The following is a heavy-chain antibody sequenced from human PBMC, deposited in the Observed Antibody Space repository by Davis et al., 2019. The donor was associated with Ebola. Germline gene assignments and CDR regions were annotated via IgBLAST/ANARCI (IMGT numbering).Heavy chain of an antibody. D-gene: IGHD2-15*01. CDR3: ARDQVYCSGGSCFLYYYYGMDV. J-gene: IGHJ6*02. CDR1: GFTFSSYS. V-gene: IGHV3-21*01. CDR2: ISSSSSYI. Sequence: GESLKISCAASGFTFSSYSMNWVRQAPGKGLEWVSSISSSSSYIYYADSVKGRFTISRDNAKNSLYLQMNSLRAEDTAVYYCARDQVYCSGGSCFLYYYYGMDVWGQGTTVTVSS.